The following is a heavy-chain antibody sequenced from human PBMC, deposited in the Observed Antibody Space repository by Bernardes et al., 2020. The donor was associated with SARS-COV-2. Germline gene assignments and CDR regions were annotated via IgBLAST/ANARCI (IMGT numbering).Heavy chain of an antibody. Sequence: VEPLFLSCVGSGFSFRRSAMGWVRQPPGQGLEWVSGVAGDGSSLSYGDSVKGRFTLSKDSSKNIVYLQMTSLTVEDTAVYYCAKDYIVGDSLWYFDLWGRGTAVTVSS. CDR3: AKDYIVGDSLWYFDL. J-gene: IGHJ2*01. CDR1: GFSFRRSA. V-gene: IGHV3-23*01. D-gene: IGHD2-21*01. CDR2: VAGDGSSL.